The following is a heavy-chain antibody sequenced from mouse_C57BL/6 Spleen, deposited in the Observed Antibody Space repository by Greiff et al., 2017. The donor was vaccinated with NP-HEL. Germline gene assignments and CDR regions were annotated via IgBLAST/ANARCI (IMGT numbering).Heavy chain of an antibody. J-gene: IGHJ2*01. D-gene: IGHD1-1*01. CDR3: TSDYYGSPYFDY. CDR1: GFTFSSYA. CDR2: ISSGGDYI. Sequence: DVMLVESGEGLVKPGGSLKLSCAASGFTFSSYAMSWVRQTPEKRLEWVAYISSGGDYIYYADTVKGRFTISRDNARNTLYLQMSSLKSEDTAMYYCTSDYYGSPYFDYWGQGTTLTVSS. V-gene: IGHV5-9-1*02.